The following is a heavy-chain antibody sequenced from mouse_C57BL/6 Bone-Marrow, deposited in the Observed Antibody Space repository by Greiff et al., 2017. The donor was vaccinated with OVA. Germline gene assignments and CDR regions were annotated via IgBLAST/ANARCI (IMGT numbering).Heavy chain of an antibody. D-gene: IGHD1-1*01. CDR1: GYTFTDYY. CDR2: INPNNGGT. Sequence: EVQLQQSGPELVKPGASVKISCKASGYTFTDYYMNWVKQSHGKSLEWIGDINPNNGGTSYNQKFKGKATLTVDKSSSTAYMELRSLTSEDSAVYYCARGPLREYYGSSWYFDVWGTGTTVTVSS. J-gene: IGHJ1*03. CDR3: ARGPLREYYGSSWYFDV. V-gene: IGHV1-26*01.